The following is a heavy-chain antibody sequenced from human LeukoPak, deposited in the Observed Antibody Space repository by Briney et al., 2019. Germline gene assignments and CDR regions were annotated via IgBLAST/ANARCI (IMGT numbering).Heavy chain of an antibody. CDR2: IYYSGST. V-gene: IGHV4-59*01. J-gene: IGHJ4*02. CDR1: GGSLSSYY. Sequence: SETLSLTCTVSGGSLSSYYWSWIRQPPGKGLERIGYIYYSGSTNYNPSLKSRVTISVDTSKNQFSLKLSSVTAADTAVYYCARSLYDRYYFDYWGQGTLVTVSS. CDR3: ARSLYDRYYFDY. D-gene: IGHD3-16*01.